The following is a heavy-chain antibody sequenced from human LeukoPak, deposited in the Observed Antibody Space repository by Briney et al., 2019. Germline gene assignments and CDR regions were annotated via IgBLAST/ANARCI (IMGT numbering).Heavy chain of an antibody. CDR3: AGDPRYYSGSGEHWYFEL. D-gene: IGHD3-10*01. CDR1: GFIFTTFA. J-gene: IGHJ2*01. CDR2: ISYDGSTK. V-gene: IGHV3-30-3*01. Sequence: PGGSLRLSCAPSGFIFTTFAFHWVRQAPGKGLEWVAVISYDGSTKFYADSVKGRFTISRDNSKSTLYLQMHSLRPEDTAVYYCAGDPRYYSGSGEHWYFELWGRGTLVTVFS.